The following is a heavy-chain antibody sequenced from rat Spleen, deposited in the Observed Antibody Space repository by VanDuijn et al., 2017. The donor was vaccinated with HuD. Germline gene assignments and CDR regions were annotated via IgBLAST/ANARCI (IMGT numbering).Heavy chain of an antibody. D-gene: IGHD1-1*01. CDR2: MWSGGGT. Sequence: EVQLKESGPGLVQPSQTLSLTCTVSGFSLTDYSVHWVRQPPGKSLEWMGVMWSGGGTAYNSALKSRLRISRDTSKSQVFLKMNSLQAEDTAIYHCTRDRLQWFDYWGQGVMVTVSS. J-gene: IGHJ2*01. CDR3: TRDRLQWFDY. V-gene: IGHV2S63*01. CDR1: GFSLTDYS.